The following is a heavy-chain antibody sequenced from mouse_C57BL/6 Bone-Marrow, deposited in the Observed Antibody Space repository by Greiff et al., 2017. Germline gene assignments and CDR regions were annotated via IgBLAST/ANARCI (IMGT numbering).Heavy chain of an antibody. CDR3: ASSLYYYAMDY. Sequence: QVQLQQSGPGLVQPSQSLSITCTVPGFSLTSYGVHWVRQSPGKGLEWLGVIWSGGSTDYKAAFISRLSISKDNSKSQVFFKMNSLQADDTAIYYCASSLYYYAMDYWGQGTSVTVSS. D-gene: IGHD6-5*01. CDR2: IWSGGST. CDR1: GFSLTSYG. V-gene: IGHV2-2*01. J-gene: IGHJ4*01.